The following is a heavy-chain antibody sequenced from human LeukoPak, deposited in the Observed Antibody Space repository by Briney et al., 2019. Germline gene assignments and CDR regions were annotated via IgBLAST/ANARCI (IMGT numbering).Heavy chain of an antibody. CDR3: ARGIVVPTAPDAFDI. CDR1: AGSISSSSYY. J-gene: IGHJ3*02. V-gene: IGHV4-61*02. D-gene: IGHD2-2*01. Sequence: PSETLSLTCTVSAGSISSSSYYWSWIRQPAGKGLEWIGRIHTSGSTNYNPSLMSRVTISVDTSKNQFSLKLSSVTAADTAVYYCARGIVVPTAPDAFDIWGQGTKVAVSS. CDR2: IHTSGST.